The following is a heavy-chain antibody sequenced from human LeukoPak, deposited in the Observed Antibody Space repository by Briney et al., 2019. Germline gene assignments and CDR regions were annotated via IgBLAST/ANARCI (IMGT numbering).Heavy chain of an antibody. D-gene: IGHD7-27*01. CDR2: ISYDGSNK. CDR1: GFTFSSYA. Sequence: GGSLRLSCAASGFTFSSYAMHWVRQAPGKGLEWVAVISYDGSNKYYADSVKGRFTISRDNSKNTLYLQMNSLRAEDTAVYYCARDPFSVFWGYYYYGMDVWGQGTTVTVSS. J-gene: IGHJ6*02. V-gene: IGHV3-30-3*01. CDR3: ARDPFSVFWGYYYYGMDV.